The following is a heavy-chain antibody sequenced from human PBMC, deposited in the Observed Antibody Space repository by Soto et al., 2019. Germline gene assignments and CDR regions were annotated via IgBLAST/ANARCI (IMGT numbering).Heavy chain of an antibody. Sequence: ASVKVSCKASGYTFTSYAMHWVRQAPGQRLEWMGWINAGNGNTKYSQKFQGRVTITRDTSASTAYMELNSLRAEDTAVYYCAGSRKFTTFGVVFSDYWGLGTLVTVSS. J-gene: IGHJ4*02. CDR2: INAGNGNT. CDR3: AGSRKFTTFGVVFSDY. V-gene: IGHV1-3*01. CDR1: GYTFTSYA. D-gene: IGHD3-3*01.